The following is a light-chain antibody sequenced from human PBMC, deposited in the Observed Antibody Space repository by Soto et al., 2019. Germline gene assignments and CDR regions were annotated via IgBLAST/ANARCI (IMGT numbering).Light chain of an antibody. Sequence: QSVLTQPPSVSAAPGQTVTISCSGSRSNIGNNYVSWYQQLPGTAPKLLIYDNDKRPSGIPDRFSGSKSGTSATLGITGLRTGDEADYYCGTWDASLTVAIFGGGTKLTVL. V-gene: IGLV1-51*01. CDR3: GTWDASLTVAI. CDR2: DND. J-gene: IGLJ2*01. CDR1: RSNIGNNY.